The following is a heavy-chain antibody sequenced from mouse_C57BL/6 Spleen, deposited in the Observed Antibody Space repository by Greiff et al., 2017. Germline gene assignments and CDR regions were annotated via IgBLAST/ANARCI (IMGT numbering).Heavy chain of an antibody. Sequence: EVQLLQSGPELVKPGASVKIPCKASGYTFTDSNMDWVKQSHGKSLEWIGDINPNNGGTIYNQKFKGKATLTVDNSSSTAYMELRSLHSDDTAVYFCGRARTSVVATVGFAYWGQVVLVSV. D-gene: IGHD1-1*01. J-gene: IGHJ3*01. V-gene: IGHV1-18*01. CDR1: GYTFTDSN. CDR3: GRARTSVVATVGFAY. CDR2: INPNNGGT.